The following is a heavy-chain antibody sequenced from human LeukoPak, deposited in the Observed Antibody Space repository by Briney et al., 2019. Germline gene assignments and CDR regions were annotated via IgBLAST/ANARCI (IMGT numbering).Heavy chain of an antibody. Sequence: GESLTISCMCAGYSFTTYWIGWVGHMRGKGLEWMGIIYPGDSDTRYSPSFQGQVTISVDKSISTAYLQWSSLTASDTTIYFCARASGGSSWSYLDSWGQRTLVTVSS. D-gene: IGHD6-13*01. CDR2: IYPGDSDT. J-gene: IGHJ4*02. V-gene: IGHV5-51*01. CDR1: GYSFTTYW. CDR3: ARASGGSSWSYLDS.